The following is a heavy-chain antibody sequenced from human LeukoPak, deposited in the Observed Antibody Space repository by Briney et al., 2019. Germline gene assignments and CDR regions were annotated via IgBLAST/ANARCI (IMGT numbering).Heavy chain of an antibody. J-gene: IGHJ4*02. V-gene: IGHV3-64*01. CDR2: ISSYGGST. D-gene: IGHD3-22*01. Sequence: GGSLRLSCAASGFTFSSYAMRWVRQAPGKGLEYVSAISSYGGSTDYATSVKGRFTISRDNYKNTLYLQIGSLRAEDMAVYYCARFYDSSGYNLWGQGTLVTVSS. CDR1: GFTFSSYA. CDR3: ARFYDSSGYNL.